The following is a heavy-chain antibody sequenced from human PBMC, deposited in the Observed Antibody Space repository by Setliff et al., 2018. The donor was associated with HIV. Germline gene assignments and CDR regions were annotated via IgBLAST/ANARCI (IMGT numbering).Heavy chain of an antibody. CDR3: ARHGGGYSYGSFDF. V-gene: IGHV4-59*08. Sequence: SETLSLTCTVSGGSIRSHYWSWIRQPPGKGLEWIGCMFYSGNNHSSPSLRSRATISIDTSKNQFSLRVNSVTAADTALYSCARHGGGYSYGSFDFWSQGTLVTVSS. CDR2: MFYSGNN. CDR1: GGSIRSHY. J-gene: IGHJ4*02. D-gene: IGHD5-18*01.